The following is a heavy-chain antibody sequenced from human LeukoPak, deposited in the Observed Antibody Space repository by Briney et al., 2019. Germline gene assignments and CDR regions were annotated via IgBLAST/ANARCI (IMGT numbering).Heavy chain of an antibody. Sequence: GGSLRLSCAASGFTFSRYWMSWVRQAPGKGLEWVANIKQDGREKYYVDSVKGRLTISRDNAKKSLYLQMNSLRAEDTAVYYCARVEDYDILTGFDYWGQGTLVTVSS. CDR2: IKQDGREK. V-gene: IGHV3-7*01. CDR3: ARVEDYDILTGFDY. CDR1: GFTFSRYW. D-gene: IGHD3-9*01. J-gene: IGHJ4*02.